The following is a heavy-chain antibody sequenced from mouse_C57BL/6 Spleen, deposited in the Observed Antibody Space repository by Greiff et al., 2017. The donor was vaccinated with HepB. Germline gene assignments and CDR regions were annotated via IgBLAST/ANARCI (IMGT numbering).Heavy chain of an antibody. J-gene: IGHJ3*01. CDR1: GYTFTSYW. CDR2: IHPSGSDT. D-gene: IGHD2-3*01. V-gene: IGHV1-74*01. CDR3: AIPDGYYWAWFDY. Sequence: QVQLQQPGAELVKPGASVKVSCKASGYTFTSYWMHWVKQRPGQGLEWIGRIHPSGSDTNYNQKFKGKATLTVDKSSSTAYMQLSSLTSEDSAVYSCAIPDGYYWAWFDYWGQGTLVTVSA.